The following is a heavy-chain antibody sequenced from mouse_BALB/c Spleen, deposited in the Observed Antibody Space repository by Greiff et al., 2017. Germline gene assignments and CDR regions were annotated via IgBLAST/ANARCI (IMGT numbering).Heavy chain of an antibody. CDR2: INPYNGDT. V-gene: IGHV1-20*02. CDR3: ARSRGYYAMDY. CDR1: GYSFTGYF. J-gene: IGHJ4*01. Sequence: EVQLQQSGPELVKPGASVKISCKASGYSFTGYFMNWVMQSHGKSLEWIGRINPYNGDTFYNQKFKGKATLTVDKSSSTAHMELRSLASEDSAVYYCARSRGYYAMDYWGQGTSVTVSS.